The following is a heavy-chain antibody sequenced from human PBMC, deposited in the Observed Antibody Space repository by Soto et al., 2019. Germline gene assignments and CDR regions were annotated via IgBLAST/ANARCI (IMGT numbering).Heavy chain of an antibody. CDR3: ARDLKGSSSLMYYYYGMDV. CDR1: GFTFRSYG. J-gene: IGHJ6*02. V-gene: IGHV3-33*01. D-gene: IGHD6-13*01. Sequence: QVQLVESGGGVVQPGRSLRLSCAASGFTFRSYGMHWVRQAPGKGLEWVAVIWYDGSNKYYADSVKGRFTISRDNSKNTLYLQMNSLRAEDTAVYYCARDLKGSSSLMYYYYGMDVWGQGTTVTVSS. CDR2: IWYDGSNK.